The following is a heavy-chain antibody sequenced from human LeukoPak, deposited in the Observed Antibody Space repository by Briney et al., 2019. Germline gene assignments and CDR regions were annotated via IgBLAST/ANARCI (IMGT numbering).Heavy chain of an antibody. CDR1: GGSISSSSYY. V-gene: IGHV4-39*01. CDR3: AGYSYGFYYYYYMDV. Sequence: PSETLSLTCTVSGGSISSSSYYWGWIRQPPGKGLEWIGSIYYSGSTYYNPSLKSRVTISVDTSKNQFSLKLSSVTAADTAVYYCAGYSYGFYYYYYMDVWGKGTTVTISS. D-gene: IGHD5-18*01. CDR2: IYYSGST. J-gene: IGHJ6*03.